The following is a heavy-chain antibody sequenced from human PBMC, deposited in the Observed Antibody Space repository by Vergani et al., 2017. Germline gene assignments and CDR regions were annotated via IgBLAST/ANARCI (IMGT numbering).Heavy chain of an antibody. V-gene: IGHV1-69*09. D-gene: IGHD3-3*01. CDR3: ARSRSIFGVAKDAFDI. J-gene: IGHJ3*02. Sequence: QVQLVQSGAEVKKPGASVKVSCKASGGTFSSYAISWVRQAPGQGLEWMGRIIPILGIANYAQKFQGRVTITADKSPSTAYMELSSLRSEDTAVYYCARSRSIFGVAKDAFDIWGQGTMVTVSS. CDR2: IIPILGIA. CDR1: GGTFSSYA.